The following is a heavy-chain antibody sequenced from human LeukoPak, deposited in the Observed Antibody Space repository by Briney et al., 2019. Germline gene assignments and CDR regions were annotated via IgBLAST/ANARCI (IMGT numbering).Heavy chain of an antibody. CDR3: AGAGYSGNYYYYSDF. CDR1: GYTFTGYY. J-gene: IGHJ4*02. D-gene: IGHD1-26*01. V-gene: IGHV1-2*02. Sequence: ATVKVSCRASGYTFTGYYIHWVRQAPGQGLEWVGWINPDSGGTNYAQNFQGRVTMTRDTSTSTVCMQLSRLRSDDTAVYYCAGAGYSGNYYYYSDFWGQGTLVTVSS. CDR2: INPDSGGT.